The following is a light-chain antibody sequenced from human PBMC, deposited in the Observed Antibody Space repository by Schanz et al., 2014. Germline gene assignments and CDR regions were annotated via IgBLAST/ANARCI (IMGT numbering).Light chain of an antibody. Sequence: EIVMTQSPATLSVSPGERATLSCRASQSVSSNLAWYQQKPGQAPRLLIYGASTRATNIPARFSGSGSGTEFTLTISSLQSEDFAVYYCQQYYSAPRTFGPGTKVSLK. CDR2: GAS. V-gene: IGKV3-15*01. J-gene: IGKJ3*01. CDR3: QQYYSAPRT. CDR1: QSVSSN.